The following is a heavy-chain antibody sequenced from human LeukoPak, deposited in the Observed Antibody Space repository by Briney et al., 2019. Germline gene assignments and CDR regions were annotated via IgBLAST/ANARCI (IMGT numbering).Heavy chain of an antibody. CDR2: INHSGST. D-gene: IGHD6-13*01. V-gene: IGHV4-34*01. CDR3: SSWSYYYGMDV. Sequence: SETLSLTCAVYGGSFSGYYWSWIRQPPGKGLEWIGEINHSGSTNYNPSLKSRVTISVDTSKNQFSLKLSSVTAADTAVYYSSSWSYYYGMDVWGQGTTVTVSS. CDR1: GGSFSGYY. J-gene: IGHJ6*02.